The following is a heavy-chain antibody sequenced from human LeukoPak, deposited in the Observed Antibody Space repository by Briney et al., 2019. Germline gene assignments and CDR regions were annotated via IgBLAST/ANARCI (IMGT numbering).Heavy chain of an antibody. J-gene: IGHJ4*02. Sequence: GGSLRLSCAASGFTFSSYDMHWARQATGKGLEWVSAIGTAGDTYYPGSVKGRFTISRENAKNSLYLQMYSLRAEDTAVYYCARDRGYSYGAPTFNNWGQGTLVTVSS. CDR1: GFTFSSYD. CDR3: ARDRGYSYGAPTFNN. D-gene: IGHD5-18*01. V-gene: IGHV3-13*01. CDR2: IGTAGDT.